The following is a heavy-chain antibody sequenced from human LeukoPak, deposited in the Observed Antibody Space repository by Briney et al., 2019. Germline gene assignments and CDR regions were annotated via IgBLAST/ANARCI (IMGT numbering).Heavy chain of an antibody. Sequence: ASVKVSCKASGYTFTGYYMHWVRQAPGQGLEWMGRINPNSGGTNYAQKLQGRVTMTTDTSTSTAYMELRSLRSDDTAVYYCAIFYGGNSDGYFDYWGQGTLVTVSS. J-gene: IGHJ4*02. CDR3: AIFYGGNSDGYFDY. V-gene: IGHV1-2*06. CDR2: INPNSGGT. D-gene: IGHD4-23*01. CDR1: GYTFTGYY.